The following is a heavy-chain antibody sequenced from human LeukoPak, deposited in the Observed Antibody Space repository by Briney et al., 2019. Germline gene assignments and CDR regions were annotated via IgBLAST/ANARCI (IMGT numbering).Heavy chain of an antibody. J-gene: IGHJ4*02. Sequence: PSETLSLTCTVSGASISTYYWSWIWQPPGKGLEWIGYIYYSGRTNYNPSLKSRVTMSVDTSKNQFSLKLSSVTAADTAVYYCASGNLDSSSWYLIDYWGQGTLVTVSS. CDR2: IYYSGRT. D-gene: IGHD6-13*01. CDR1: GASISTYY. V-gene: IGHV4-59*12. CDR3: ASGNLDSSSWYLIDY.